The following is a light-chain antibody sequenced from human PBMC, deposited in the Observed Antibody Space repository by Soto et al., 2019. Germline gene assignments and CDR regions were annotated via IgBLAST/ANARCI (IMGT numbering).Light chain of an antibody. CDR3: QHSYSTPWT. V-gene: IGKV1-39*01. CDR1: QSISSY. CDR2: AAS. Sequence: DIQMTQSPSSLSASVGDRVTITCRASQSISSYLNWYQQKPGKAPKLLIYAASSLQSGVPSRFSGSGSGTDFTLTISSLQPEDFATYYCQHSYSTPWTFGQGTKVGIK. J-gene: IGKJ1*01.